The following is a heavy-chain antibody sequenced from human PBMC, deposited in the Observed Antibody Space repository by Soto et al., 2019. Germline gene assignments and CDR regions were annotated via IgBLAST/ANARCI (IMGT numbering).Heavy chain of an antibody. CDR1: GFTFSSYA. CDR3: AKAPYYYDSIEIAFDI. Sequence: EVQLLESGGGLVQPGGTLGLSCAASGFTFSSYAMSWVRQAPGKRLEWVSAISGSGGSTYYADSVKGRFTISRDNSKNTLSLQMNSLRADDTAVYYCAKAPYYYDSIEIAFDIWCQGTKFTVSS. CDR2: ISGSGGST. V-gene: IGHV3-23*01. D-gene: IGHD3-22*01. J-gene: IGHJ3*02.